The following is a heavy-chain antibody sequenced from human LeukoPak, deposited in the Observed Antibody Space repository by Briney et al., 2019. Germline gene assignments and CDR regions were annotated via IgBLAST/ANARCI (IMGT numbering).Heavy chain of an antibody. V-gene: IGHV4-39*01. J-gene: IGHJ6*02. Sequence: PSETLSLTCTVSGGSISTVNYYWGWFRQPPGKGLEWIGNIYYSGSAYQNPSLKSRVTISVDTSKNQFSLKLSSVTAADTAVYYCARLHKGGSYYPSTYYGMDVWGQGTTVTVSS. CDR2: IYYSGSA. CDR1: GGSISTVNYY. CDR3: ARLHKGGSYYPSTYYGMDV. D-gene: IGHD1-26*01.